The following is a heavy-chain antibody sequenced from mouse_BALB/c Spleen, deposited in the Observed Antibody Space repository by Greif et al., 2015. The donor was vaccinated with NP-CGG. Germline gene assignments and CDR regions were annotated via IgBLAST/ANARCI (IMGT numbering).Heavy chain of an antibody. Sequence: EVMLVESGGGLVQPGGSLKLSCATSGFTFSDYYMYWVRQTPEKRLEWVAYISNGGGSTYYPDTVKGRFTISRDNAKNTLYLQMSRLKSEDTAMYYCARLHYYFDYWGQGTTLTVSS. CDR3: ARLHYYFDY. CDR2: ISNGGGST. J-gene: IGHJ2*01. CDR1: GFTFSDYY. V-gene: IGHV5-12*02.